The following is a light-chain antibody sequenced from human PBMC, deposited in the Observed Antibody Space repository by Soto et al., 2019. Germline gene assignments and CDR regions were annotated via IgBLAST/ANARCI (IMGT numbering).Light chain of an antibody. V-gene: IGKV1-33*01. CDR2: DVF. Sequence: DIQMTQSPSSLSASVGDRVTITCQASQDISKYLNWYQQKPGKAPNLLIYDVFNLETGVPSRFSGSGSVTHFTFTISSLQPEDVATYYCQQYESLPTFGGGTKVDIK. CDR1: QDISKY. J-gene: IGKJ4*01. CDR3: QQYESLPT.